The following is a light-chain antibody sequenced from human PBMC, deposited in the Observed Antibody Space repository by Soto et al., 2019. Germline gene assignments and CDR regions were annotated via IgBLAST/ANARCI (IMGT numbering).Light chain of an antibody. Sequence: EIVLTQYPGTLSLSPGERATLSCRASQTISSSFLAWYQQKPGQAPRLLIYRASRRAPGIPDRFSGSGSWTDFTLTISRLEPEDFSVYYCHQFGSAPLDTFGPGTKVEIK. CDR3: HQFGSAPLDT. V-gene: IGKV3-20*01. CDR1: QTISSSF. CDR2: RAS. J-gene: IGKJ3*01.